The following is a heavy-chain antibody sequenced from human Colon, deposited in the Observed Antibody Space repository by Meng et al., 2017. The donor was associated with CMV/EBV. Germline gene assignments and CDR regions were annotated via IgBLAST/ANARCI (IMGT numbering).Heavy chain of an antibody. CDR3: ARDPGCDDPSCYGIGWDL. V-gene: IGHV1-2*02. Sequence: ASVKVSCKPSGYSFSDYYIHWVRQAPGQGLEWMGWINPKSGGTKYAQKFQGRVTLTTDTSIGTAYMELSRLTSDDTAVYYCARDPGCDDPSCYGIGWDLWGQGTLVTVSS. CDR1: GYSFSDYY. J-gene: IGHJ5*02. CDR2: INPKSGGT. D-gene: IGHD2-2*01.